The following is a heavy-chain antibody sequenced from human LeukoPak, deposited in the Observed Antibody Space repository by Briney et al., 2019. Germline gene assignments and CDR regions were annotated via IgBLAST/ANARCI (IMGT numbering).Heavy chain of an antibody. CDR2: INQDGSER. D-gene: IGHD5-12*01. Sequence: GGSLTLSCAASGISFSNFWMHWVRQAPGQGLEYVANINQDGSERYYVNSVKGRFTISRDTAKNSVDLQMNSLRVEDTAVYYCARDRGYTSYDFWGQGILVAVSS. CDR3: ARDRGYTSYDF. CDR1: GISFSNFW. J-gene: IGHJ4*02. V-gene: IGHV3-7*01.